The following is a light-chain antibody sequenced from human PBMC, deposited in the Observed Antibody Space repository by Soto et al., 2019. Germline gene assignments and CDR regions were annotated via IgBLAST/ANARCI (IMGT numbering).Light chain of an antibody. V-gene: IGKV3-11*01. Sequence: EVVLTQSPATLSLSPGERATISCRASENVRTFVDWYQQKPGQAPRLLIYGASNRATGIPARFSGSGSGTNFTLTIIDIEPEEFAVYYCQQHSHWPPWTFGQGTRVEIQ. CDR1: ENVRTF. CDR3: QQHSHWPPWT. CDR2: GAS. J-gene: IGKJ1*01.